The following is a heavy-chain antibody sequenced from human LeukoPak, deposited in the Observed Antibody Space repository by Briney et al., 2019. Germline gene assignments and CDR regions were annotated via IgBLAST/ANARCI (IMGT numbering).Heavy chain of an antibody. CDR1: GYIFTSYF. D-gene: IGHD2-15*01. J-gene: IGHJ3*02. V-gene: IGHV1-46*01. Sequence: ASVKVSCKASGYIFTSYFMHWVRQAPGQGLEWMGLINPSGGSTRYAQKFQGRVTMTRDMSTSTVYMELSSLRAEDTAVYYCASFPELFPCSGGSCRIGAFDIWGQGTMVTVSS. CDR3: ASFPELFPCSGGSCRIGAFDI. CDR2: INPSGGST.